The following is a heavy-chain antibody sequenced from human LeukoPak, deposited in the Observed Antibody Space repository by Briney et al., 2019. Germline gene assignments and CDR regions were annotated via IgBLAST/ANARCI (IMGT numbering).Heavy chain of an antibody. Sequence: QAGGSLRLSCEASGFTFNTYSMNWARQAPGKGLEWVAVISYAGSNKYYTDSVKGRFIISRDNSKNTLYLQMNSLRAEDTAVYYCASDGGGYSGYETDYWGQGTLVTVSS. D-gene: IGHD5-12*01. CDR3: ASDGGGYSGYETDY. V-gene: IGHV3-30*04. J-gene: IGHJ4*02. CDR2: ISYAGSNK. CDR1: GFTFNTYS.